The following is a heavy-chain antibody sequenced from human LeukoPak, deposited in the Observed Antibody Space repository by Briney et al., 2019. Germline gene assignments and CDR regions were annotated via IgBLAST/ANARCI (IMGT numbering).Heavy chain of an antibody. V-gene: IGHV3-23*01. CDR1: GFTFNSYA. Sequence: PGGSLRLSCAASGFTFNSYAMSWVRQAAGKGLEWVSRISGSGGSTYYADSVKGRFTISRDSSKNMLYLQMNTLRAEDTAIYYCEKDGIDSGDPNGFDPWGQGTLVTVSS. D-gene: IGHD3-10*01. CDR2: ISGSGGST. CDR3: EKDGIDSGDPNGFDP. J-gene: IGHJ5*02.